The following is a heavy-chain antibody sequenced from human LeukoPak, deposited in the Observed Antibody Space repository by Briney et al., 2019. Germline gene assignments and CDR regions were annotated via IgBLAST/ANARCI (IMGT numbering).Heavy chain of an antibody. CDR2: ISYDGSNK. Sequence: GRSLRLSCAASGFTFSSYGMHWVRQAPGKGLEWLAVISYDGSNKYYADSVKGRFTISRDNSKNTLYLQMNSLRAEDTAVYYCAKDRGLVYYFDYWGQGTLVTVSS. V-gene: IGHV3-30*18. D-gene: IGHD3-10*01. J-gene: IGHJ4*02. CDR3: AKDRGLVYYFDY. CDR1: GFTFSSYG.